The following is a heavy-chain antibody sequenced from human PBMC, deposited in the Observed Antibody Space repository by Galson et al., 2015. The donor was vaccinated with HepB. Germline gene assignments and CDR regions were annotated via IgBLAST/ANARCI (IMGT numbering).Heavy chain of an antibody. D-gene: IGHD6-19*01. J-gene: IGHJ4*02. CDR1: GFSISLYG. CDR3: AAAVAGTRAPIDY. Sequence: SLRLSCAASGFSISLYGMHWVRQAPGKGLEWVAVISYDGRNTFYIDSVKGRFTISRDNSKNTFYLQMNSLRGEDTALYYCAAAVAGTRAPIDYWGQGTPVTVSS. V-gene: IGHV3-30*03. CDR2: ISYDGRNT.